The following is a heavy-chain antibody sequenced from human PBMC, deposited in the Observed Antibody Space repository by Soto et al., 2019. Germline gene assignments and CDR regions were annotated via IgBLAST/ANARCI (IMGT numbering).Heavy chain of an antibody. Sequence: GGSLRLSCAASGFTFSSYGMHWVRQAPGKGLEWVAVISYDGSNKYYADSVKGRFTISRDNSKNTLYLQMNSLRAEDTAVYYCAKDIRHSSGYSVLNNFDYWGQGTLVTVS. V-gene: IGHV3-30*18. CDR2: ISYDGSNK. D-gene: IGHD3-22*01. CDR1: GFTFSSYG. CDR3: AKDIRHSSGYSVLNNFDY. J-gene: IGHJ4*02.